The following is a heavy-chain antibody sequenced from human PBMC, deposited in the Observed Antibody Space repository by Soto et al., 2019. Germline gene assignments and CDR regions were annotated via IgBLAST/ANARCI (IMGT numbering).Heavy chain of an antibody. D-gene: IGHD5-12*01. CDR1: GGSISSGGYY. V-gene: IGHV4-31*03. CDR3: ARKDSGYGDYMDV. Sequence: QVQLQESGPGLVKPSQTLSLTCTVSGGSISSGGYYWSWIRQHPGKGLEWIGYIYYSGSTYYNPSLKSRVTMSVDTSENQFSLRLSSVIAADTAVYYCARKDSGYGDYMDVWGKGTTVTVSS. CDR2: IYYSGST. J-gene: IGHJ6*03.